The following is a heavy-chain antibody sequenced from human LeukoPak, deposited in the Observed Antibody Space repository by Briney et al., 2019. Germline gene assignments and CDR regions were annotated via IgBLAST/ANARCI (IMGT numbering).Heavy chain of an antibody. J-gene: IGHJ6*02. CDR1: GFTLSSHW. CDR3: ARGHYGLDV. Sequence: GGSLRLSCEASGFTLSSHWMSWVRQAPGKGLEWVAHINQDESEKSYVDSAKGRFTISRDNGKKSLYLQMSSLRVEDTGVYHCARGHYGLDVWGQGTTVTVSS. V-gene: IGHV3-7*03. CDR2: INQDESEK.